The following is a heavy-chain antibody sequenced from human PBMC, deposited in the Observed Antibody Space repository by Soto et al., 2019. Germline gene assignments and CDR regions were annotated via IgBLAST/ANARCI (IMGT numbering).Heavy chain of an antibody. CDR2: IDYSGNT. CDR3: ARDGLGEYYDTWGYYQHWYLDL. J-gene: IGHJ2*01. Sequence: QVQLQESGPGLLKPSQTLSLTCTVSGASISHGDYYWSWIRQPPGKCLEWIGHIDYSGNTYSNPSLKSRVSISRDTSQNHVSLQLSSVTDADTAVYYCARDGLGEYYDTWGYYQHWYLDLWGRGNLVSVSS. D-gene: IGHD3-22*01. V-gene: IGHV4-30-4*01. CDR1: GASISHGDYY.